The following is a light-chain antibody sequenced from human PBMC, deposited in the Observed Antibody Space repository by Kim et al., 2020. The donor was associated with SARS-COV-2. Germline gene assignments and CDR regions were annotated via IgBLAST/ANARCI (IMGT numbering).Light chain of an antibody. J-gene: IGKJ4*01. Sequence: PGGRATLSCRASQSVSSNLAWYQQRPGQAPSLLIYAASIRATGIPARFSGSGSGTEFTLTISSLQSEDFAVYYCQQYNNWPPELTFGGGTKVDIK. CDR1: QSVSSN. V-gene: IGKV3-15*01. CDR2: AAS. CDR3: QQYNNWPPELT.